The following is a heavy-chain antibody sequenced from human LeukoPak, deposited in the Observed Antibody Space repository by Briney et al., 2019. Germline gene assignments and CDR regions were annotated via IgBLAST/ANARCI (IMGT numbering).Heavy chain of an antibody. CDR3: AKGLGGSGSYYTAPSHYYYYMDV. CDR1: GYSISSGYY. J-gene: IGHJ6*03. Sequence: SETLSLTCTVSGYSISSGYYWGWIRQPPGKGLEWIGSIYHSGSTYYNPSLKSRVTISVDTSKNQFSLKLSSVTAADTAVYYCAKGLGGSGSYYTAPSHYYYYMDVWGKGTTVTVSS. CDR2: IYHSGST. D-gene: IGHD3-10*01. V-gene: IGHV4-38-2*02.